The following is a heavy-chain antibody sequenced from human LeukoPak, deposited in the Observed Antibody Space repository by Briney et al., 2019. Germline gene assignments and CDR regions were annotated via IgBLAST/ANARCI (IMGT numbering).Heavy chain of an antibody. CDR2: IYTSGST. CDR1: GGSISDYY. V-gene: IGHV4-4*09. J-gene: IGHJ5*01. D-gene: IGHD6-6*01. CDR3: ARHRAPTSSSFFDS. Sequence: SETLSLTCTVSGGSISDYYWSWVRQPPGKGLEWLSYIYTSGSTNYNPSLKSRVTISADTSKNTFSLQLNTLTAADTAVYYCARHRAPTSSSFFDSWGQGTLVSVSS.